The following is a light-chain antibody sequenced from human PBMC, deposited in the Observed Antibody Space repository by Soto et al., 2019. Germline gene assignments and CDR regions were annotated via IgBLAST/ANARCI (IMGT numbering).Light chain of an antibody. J-gene: IGKJ1*01. CDR3: QDSSTSPWP. Sequence: TQSPGTLSLSPGERATLSCRAVQSVTSTYMAWYQQKPGQAPRLLIYATSFRATGIPDRFRGSGSGTDFTLTISSLEPEDSAVYYCQDSSTSPWPFGQGTNVEIK. V-gene: IGKV3-20*01. CDR2: ATS. CDR1: QSVTSTY.